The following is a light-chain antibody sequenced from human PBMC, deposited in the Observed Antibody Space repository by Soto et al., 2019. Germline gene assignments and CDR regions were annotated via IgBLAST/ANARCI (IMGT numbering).Light chain of an antibody. Sequence: QSVLAQPASVSGSPGQSVTISCTGTSSDVGGHNYVSWYQQHPGKAPKLMIYEVNKRPSEVSKRSSGSKSGNTASLTISGLRPEDEADYYCNSYTSRYTFVLGTGTKVTVL. CDR1: SSDVGGHNY. CDR2: EVN. CDR3: NSYTSRYTFV. J-gene: IGLJ1*01. V-gene: IGLV2-14*01.